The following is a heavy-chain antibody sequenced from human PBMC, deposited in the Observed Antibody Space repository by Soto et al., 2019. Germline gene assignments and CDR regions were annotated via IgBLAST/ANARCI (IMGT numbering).Heavy chain of an antibody. D-gene: IGHD3-10*01. CDR2: INWNGGST. CDR3: ARGYYYGSGSPERIAPFL. Sequence: PGGSLRLSCAASGFTFDDYGMSWVRQAPGKGLEWVSGINWNGGSTGYADSVKGRFTISRDNAKNSLYLQMNSLRAEDTALYYCARGYYYGSGSPERIAPFLWGQGTLVTVSS. J-gene: IGHJ4*02. V-gene: IGHV3-20*04. CDR1: GFTFDDYG.